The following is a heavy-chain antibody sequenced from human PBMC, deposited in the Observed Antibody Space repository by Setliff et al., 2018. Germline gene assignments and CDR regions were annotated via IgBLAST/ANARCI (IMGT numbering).Heavy chain of an antibody. CDR1: GFTFSSYG. J-gene: IGHJ4*02. Sequence: LRLSCAASGFTFSSYGMHWVRQAPGKGLEWVAVIWYDGTNKYYADSVKGLFTISRDNSKNTLYLQMNSLRAEDTAVYYCASYCSSTSCPLDYWGQGTLVTVSS. CDR2: IWYDGTNK. CDR3: ASYCSSTSCPLDY. V-gene: IGHV3-33*01. D-gene: IGHD2-2*01.